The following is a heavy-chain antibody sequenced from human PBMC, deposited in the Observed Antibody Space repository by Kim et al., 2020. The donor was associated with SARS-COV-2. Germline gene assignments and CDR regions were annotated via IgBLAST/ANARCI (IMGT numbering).Heavy chain of an antibody. CDR2: PI. CDR3: VREPNY. J-gene: IGHJ4*02. V-gene: IGHV3-11*01. Sequence: PIKYADSVNGRFTVSRDNAKKSLSLQMNSLTPEDTAVYYCVREPNYWGQGTLVTVSS.